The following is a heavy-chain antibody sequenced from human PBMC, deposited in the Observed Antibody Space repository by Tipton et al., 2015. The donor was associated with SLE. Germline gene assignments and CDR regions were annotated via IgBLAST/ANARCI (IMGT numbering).Heavy chain of an antibody. J-gene: IGHJ4*02. CDR2: ISSSSSYT. Sequence: SLRLSCAASGFTFSDYYMSWIRQAPGKGLEWVSYISSSSSYTNYADSVKGRFTISRDNAKNSLYLQMNSLRAEDTAVYYCARDVPDFWSSYCDYWGQGTLVTVSS. CDR3: ARDVPDFWSSYCDY. CDR1: GFTFSDYY. D-gene: IGHD3-3*01. V-gene: IGHV3-11*06.